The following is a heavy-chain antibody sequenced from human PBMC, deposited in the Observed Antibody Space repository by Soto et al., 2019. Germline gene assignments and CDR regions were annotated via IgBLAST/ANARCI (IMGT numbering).Heavy chain of an antibody. D-gene: IGHD2-15*01. J-gene: IGHJ3*02. V-gene: IGHV4-31*03. CDR1: GGSISSGDYY. CDR3: ARYCSGGTCQYAFDS. Sequence: SETLSLTCTVSGGSISSGDYYWSWIRQHPGKGLEWIAYMSYSGTTYYNPSLKTRVIISLDTSTNQFSLKLSSVTAADTAVYFCARYCSGGTCQYAFDSWGQGTMVTVSS. CDR2: MSYSGTT.